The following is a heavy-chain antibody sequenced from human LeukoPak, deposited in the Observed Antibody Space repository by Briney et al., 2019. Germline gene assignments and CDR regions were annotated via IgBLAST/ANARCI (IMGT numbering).Heavy chain of an antibody. CDR2: IYTSGSI. V-gene: IGHV4-61*02. Sequence: SQTLSLTCTVSGGSISSGSYYWSWIRQPAGKGLEWIGRIYTSGSINYNPSLKSRVTISVDTSKNQFSLKLSSVTAADTAVYYCARLRYSYGFFDYWGQGTLVTVSS. D-gene: IGHD5-18*01. J-gene: IGHJ4*02. CDR1: GGSISSGSYY. CDR3: ARLRYSYGFFDY.